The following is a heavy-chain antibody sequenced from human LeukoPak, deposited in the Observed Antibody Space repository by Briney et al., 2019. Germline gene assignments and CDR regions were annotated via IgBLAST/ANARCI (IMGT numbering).Heavy chain of an antibody. CDR3: ARGYTYGPPVEY. CDR1: GGSISNYC. Sequence: SETLSLTCTVSGGSISNYCWSWIRQPPGKGLEWIGYICYSGSTSYNPSLKSRVTISVDTSKNQFSLKLSSVTAADTAVYYCARGYTYGPPVEYWGQGTLVTVSS. V-gene: IGHV4-59*01. D-gene: IGHD5-18*01. CDR2: ICYSGST. J-gene: IGHJ4*02.